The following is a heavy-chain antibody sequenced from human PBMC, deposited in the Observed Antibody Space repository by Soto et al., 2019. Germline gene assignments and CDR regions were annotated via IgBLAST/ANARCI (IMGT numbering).Heavy chain of an antibody. V-gene: IGHV3-48*02. CDR3: AKGESSVSARDFDP. CDR2: ISGSGRTT. J-gene: IGHJ5*02. D-gene: IGHD3-22*01. CDR1: GFTFSSYT. Sequence: HPGGSLRLSCAATGFTFSSYTINWVRQAPGKGLEWVSYISGSGRTTYYADSVKGRFTISRDNAKNSVSLQLSSLRDEDAAVYYCAKGESSVSARDFDPWGQGTLVTVSS.